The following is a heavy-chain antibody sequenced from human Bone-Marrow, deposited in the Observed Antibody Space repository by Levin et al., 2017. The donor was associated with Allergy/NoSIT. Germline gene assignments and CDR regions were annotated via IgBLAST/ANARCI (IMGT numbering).Heavy chain of an antibody. CDR1: GFAVSSNY. CDR2: IYSGGST. CDR3: ARGEGVIPAAGGAFDF. D-gene: IGHD2-2*01. V-gene: IGHV3-53*01. Sequence: SCAVSGFAVSSNYMNWVRQAPGKGLEWVSVIYSGGSTYYADSVKGRFTISRDNSKNTLYLQMNSLRADDTAVYYCARGEGVIPAAGGAFDFWGQGTMVTVSS. J-gene: IGHJ3*01.